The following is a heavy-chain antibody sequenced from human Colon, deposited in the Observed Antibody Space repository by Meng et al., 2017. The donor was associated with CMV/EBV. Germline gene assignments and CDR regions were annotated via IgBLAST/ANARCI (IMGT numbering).Heavy chain of an antibody. CDR1: GYTFTSYD. J-gene: IGHJ4*02. CDR3: ARGPRGGTELLDY. D-gene: IGHD1-26*01. CDR2: MNPYTGST. V-gene: IGHV1-8*01. Sequence: ASVKVSCKASGYTFTSYDIIWVRQAAGQGLEWLGWMNPYTGSTEYTQKLQGRFTVTRDNSKTTAYMDLTGLRSDDTAVYFCARGPRGGTELLDYWGQGPLVTVSS.